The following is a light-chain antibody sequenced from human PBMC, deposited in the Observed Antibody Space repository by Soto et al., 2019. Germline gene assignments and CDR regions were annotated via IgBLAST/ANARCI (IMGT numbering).Light chain of an antibody. J-gene: IGLJ1*01. V-gene: IGLV2-14*01. CDR3: SSYTTSAPYV. Sequence: QSALTQPASVSGSPGQSITISCTGTSSDVGAYNFVSWYQHHPGRAPKLIIYEVTIRPSRVSNRFSGSKSGNTASLTISGLQAEDEADYYCSSYTTSAPYVFGSGTKVTVL. CDR1: SSDVGAYNF. CDR2: EVT.